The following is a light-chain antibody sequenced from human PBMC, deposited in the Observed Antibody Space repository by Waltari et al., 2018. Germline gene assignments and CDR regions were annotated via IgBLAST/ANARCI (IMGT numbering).Light chain of an antibody. CDR1: TSDVGGYNY. CDR2: DVS. Sequence: QSALTQPDSVSGSPGQSITISCTGTTSDVGGYNYFPWFQQHPGKAPKLMIYDVSKRPSGVSNRFSGSKSGNTASLTISGLQAEDEADYYCSSYTSSSTFVYVFGTGTKVTVL. V-gene: IGLV2-14*01. J-gene: IGLJ1*01. CDR3: SSYTSSSTFVYV.